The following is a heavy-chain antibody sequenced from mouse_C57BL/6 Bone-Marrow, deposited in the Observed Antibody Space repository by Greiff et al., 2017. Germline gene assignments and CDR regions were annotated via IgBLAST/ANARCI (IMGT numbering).Heavy chain of an antibody. V-gene: IGHV1-55*01. CDR2: IYPGSGST. CDR1: GYTFTSYW. CDR3: AKDSSGSYAMDY. J-gene: IGHJ4*01. D-gene: IGHD3-2*02. Sequence: QVQLQQPGAELVKPGASVTMSCKASGYTFTSYWITWVKQRPGQGLEWIGDIYPGSGSTNYNEKFKSKATLTVDTSSSTAYMQLSSLTSEDSAVYSCAKDSSGSYAMDYWGQGTSVTVSS.